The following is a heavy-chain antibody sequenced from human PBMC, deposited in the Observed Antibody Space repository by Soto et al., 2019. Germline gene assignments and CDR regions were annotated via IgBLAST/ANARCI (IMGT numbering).Heavy chain of an antibody. Sequence: EVQLLESGGGLVQPGGSLRLSCAASGFTFSSYAMSWVRQAPGKGLEWVSAISGSGGSSYYADSVKGRFTISRDNSKNTLYLQMNSLRAEDTAVYYCAKVTLWFGDNHDAFDIWGQGTMVTVSS. CDR2: ISGSGGSS. V-gene: IGHV3-23*01. CDR1: GFTFSSYA. D-gene: IGHD3-10*01. CDR3: AKVTLWFGDNHDAFDI. J-gene: IGHJ3*02.